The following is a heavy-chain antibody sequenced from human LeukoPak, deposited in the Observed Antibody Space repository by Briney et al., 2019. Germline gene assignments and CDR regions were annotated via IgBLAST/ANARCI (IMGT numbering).Heavy chain of an antibody. CDR2: INSGGVNT. J-gene: IGHJ4*02. D-gene: IGHD1-26*01. Sequence: PGGSLRLSCAASGFTFSSYAMNWVRRAPGKGLEWVSAINSGGVNTYYADSVKGRFTISRDNSKNTLYLQMNSLRAEDTAVYYCAKDTTHSGSYGIDYWGQGTLVIVSS. CDR1: GFTFSSYA. CDR3: AKDTTHSGSYGIDY. V-gene: IGHV3-23*01.